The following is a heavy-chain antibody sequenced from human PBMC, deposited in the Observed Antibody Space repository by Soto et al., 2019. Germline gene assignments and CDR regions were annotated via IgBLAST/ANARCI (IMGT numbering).Heavy chain of an antibody. D-gene: IGHD3-3*01. CDR2: ISAYNGNT. CDR1: GYTFTNYG. J-gene: IGHJ4*02. CDR3: ATPQYHTSSEYYD. V-gene: IGHV1-18*04. Sequence: QVQLVQSGAEVKKPGASVKVSCKASGYTFTNYGINWVRQAPGQGLEWVGWISAYNGNTNYAQKLQGRVTMTTDTARSRDYMELRSLKSDDKDVYDCATPQYHTSSEYYDWSQGTLLTVSS.